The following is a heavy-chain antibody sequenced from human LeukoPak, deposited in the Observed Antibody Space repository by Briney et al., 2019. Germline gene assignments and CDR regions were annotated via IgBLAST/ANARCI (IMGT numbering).Heavy chain of an antibody. V-gene: IGHV3-23*01. CDR1: GFTFSKYA. D-gene: IGHD3-10*01. CDR2: ISGSGITT. CDR3: ARGRFTLGDY. Sequence: GGSLRLSCAASGFTFSKYAMSWVRQAPGKGLEWVSTISGSGITTNYADSVKGRFAVSRDNPKNTLYLQVNSLRAEDTAIYYCARGRFTLGDYWGQGTLVTVSS. J-gene: IGHJ4*02.